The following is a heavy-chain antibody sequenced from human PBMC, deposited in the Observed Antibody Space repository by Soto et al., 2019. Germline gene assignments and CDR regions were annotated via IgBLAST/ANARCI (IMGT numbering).Heavy chain of an antibody. D-gene: IGHD3-16*02. Sequence: SETLSLTCTVSGGSISSGDYYWSWIRQPPGKGLEWIGYIYYSGSTYYNLSLKSRVTISVDTSKNQFSLKLSSVTAADTAVYYCAREFGGLYDYVWGSYRYTYHYGMDVWGQGTTVTVSS. V-gene: IGHV4-30-4*01. CDR2: IYYSGST. CDR1: GGSISSGDYY. J-gene: IGHJ6*02. CDR3: AREFGGLYDYVWGSYRYTYHYGMDV.